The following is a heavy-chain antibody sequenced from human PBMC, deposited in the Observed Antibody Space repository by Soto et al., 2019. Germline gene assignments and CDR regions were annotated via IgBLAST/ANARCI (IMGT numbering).Heavy chain of an antibody. V-gene: IGHV1-46*01. J-gene: IGHJ4*02. CDR3: ARDRDDYGSGNYYNRIDF. D-gene: IGHD3-10*01. Sequence: QVQLVQSGTEVKKPGASVKISCKASGYTFTKYYMHWVRQAPGQGLEWLGIINPSGGSTTYAQNFQDRVTMTSDTSTSTFYMELSSLRSEDTAIYYCARDRDDYGSGNYYNRIDFWGQGTLVTVSS. CDR2: INPSGGST. CDR1: GYTFTKYY.